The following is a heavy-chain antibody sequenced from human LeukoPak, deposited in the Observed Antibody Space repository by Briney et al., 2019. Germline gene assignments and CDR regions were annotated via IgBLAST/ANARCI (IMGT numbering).Heavy chain of an antibody. Sequence: QPGGSLRLSCAASGFTFSSYWMSWVRQAPGKGLEWVANIKQDGSEKYYVDSVKGRFTISRDNAKNSLYLQMNSLRAEDTAVYYCARDPVLWFGELLPQYYYGMDVWGQGTTVTVSS. D-gene: IGHD3-10*01. CDR1: GFTFSSYW. CDR3: ARDPVLWFGELLPQYYYGMDV. V-gene: IGHV3-7*01. CDR2: IKQDGSEK. J-gene: IGHJ6*02.